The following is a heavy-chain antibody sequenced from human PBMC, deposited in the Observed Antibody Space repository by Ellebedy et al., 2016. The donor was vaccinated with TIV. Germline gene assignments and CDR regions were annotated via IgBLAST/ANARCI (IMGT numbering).Heavy chain of an antibody. V-gene: IGHV4-38-2*02. CDR2: IYHSGST. J-gene: IGHJ5*02. Sequence: GSLRLXCTVSGYSISSGYYWGWIRQPPGKGLEWIGSIYHSGSTNYNPSLKSRVTISVDTSKNQFSLKLSSVTAADTAVYYCAREAYYYDSSAYNWFDPWGQGTLVTVSS. D-gene: IGHD3-22*01. CDR3: AREAYYYDSSAYNWFDP. CDR1: GYSISSGYY.